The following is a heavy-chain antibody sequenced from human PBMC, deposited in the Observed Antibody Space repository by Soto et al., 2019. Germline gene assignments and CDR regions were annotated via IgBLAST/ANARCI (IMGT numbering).Heavy chain of an antibody. Sequence: QVHLVQSGAEVTKPGASVKVSCKGSGYTFTSYGITWVRQAPGQGLEWRGWISAHNGNTNYAQKLQGRLTVTRDTSPSTAYMELRRLRSDYTAVYYCARGRYGDYWGQGALVTVSS. CDR1: GYTFTSYG. J-gene: IGHJ4*02. CDR2: ISAHNGNT. CDR3: ARGRYGDY. V-gene: IGHV1-18*01. D-gene: IGHD1-1*01.